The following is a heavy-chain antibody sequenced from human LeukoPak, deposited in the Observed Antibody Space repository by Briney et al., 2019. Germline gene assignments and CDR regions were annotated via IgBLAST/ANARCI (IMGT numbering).Heavy chain of an antibody. Sequence: PGGSLRLSCAASGFTFSSYWIHWVRQAPGKELVWISRINSDGSSTTYADSVKGRFTISRDNAKNTLYLQMNSLRVEDTAVYYCAGGISATGGGWGQGTMVTVSS. D-gene: IGHD6-13*01. V-gene: IGHV3-74*01. J-gene: IGHJ3*01. CDR3: AGGISATGGG. CDR1: GFTFSSYW. CDR2: INSDGSST.